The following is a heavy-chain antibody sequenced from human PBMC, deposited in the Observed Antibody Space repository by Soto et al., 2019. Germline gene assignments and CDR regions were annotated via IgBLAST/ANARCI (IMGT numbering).Heavy chain of an antibody. J-gene: IGHJ4*02. V-gene: IGHV3-11*06. CDR2: ISGSSGSK. Sequence: VGSLRLSCAASGFIFNDYYMSWIRQAPGKGLEWLSNISGSSGSKKYADAGKGRFTISRDNAKKSLYLEMHSLRAEDTAVYYCARYAAEVTTFFDHWGQGTLVTVPQ. CDR3: ARYAAEVTTFFDH. CDR1: GFIFNDYY. D-gene: IGHD4-17*01.